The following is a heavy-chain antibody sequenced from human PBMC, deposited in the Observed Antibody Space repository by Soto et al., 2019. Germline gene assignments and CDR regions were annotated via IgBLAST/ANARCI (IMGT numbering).Heavy chain of an antibody. CDR3: ARPVSQRVAGDYYFDY. CDR1: GGTFSSYA. D-gene: IGHD6-19*01. CDR2: IIPIFGTA. J-gene: IGHJ4*02. V-gene: IGHV1-69*13. Sequence: AASVKVSCKASGGTFSSYAISWVRQAPGQGLEWMGGIIPIFGTANYAQKFQGRVTITADESTSTAYMELSSLRSEDTAVYYCARPVSQRVAGDYYFDYWGQGTLVTVSS.